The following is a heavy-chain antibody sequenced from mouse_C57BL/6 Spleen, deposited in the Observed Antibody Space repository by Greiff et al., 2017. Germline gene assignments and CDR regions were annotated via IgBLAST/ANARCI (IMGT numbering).Heavy chain of an antibody. Sequence: EVKLMESGPGMVKPSQSLSLTCTVTGYSITSGYDWHWIRHFPGNKLEWMGYISYSGSTNYNPSLKSRISITHDTSKNHFFLKLNSVTTEDTATYYCAREGGSSYVRYFDVGAQGPRSPSPQ. CDR2: ISYSGST. CDR3: AREGGSSYVRYFDV. V-gene: IGHV3-1*01. D-gene: IGHD1-1*01. J-gene: IGHJ1*03. CDR1: GYSITSGYD.